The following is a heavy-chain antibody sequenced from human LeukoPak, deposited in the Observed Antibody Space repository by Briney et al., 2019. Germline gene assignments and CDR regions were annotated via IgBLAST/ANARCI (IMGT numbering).Heavy chain of an antibody. CDR3: ARDRGTMVRGVVDY. CDR2: ISSSSSYI. D-gene: IGHD3-10*01. V-gene: IGHV3-21*01. J-gene: IGHJ4*02. Sequence: GGSLRLSCAASGFTFSSYSMNWVRQAPGKGLEWVSSISSSSSYIYYADSVKGRFTIFRDNAKNSLYLQMNSLRAEDTAVYYCARDRGTMVRGVVDYWGQGTLVTVSS. CDR1: GFTFSSYS.